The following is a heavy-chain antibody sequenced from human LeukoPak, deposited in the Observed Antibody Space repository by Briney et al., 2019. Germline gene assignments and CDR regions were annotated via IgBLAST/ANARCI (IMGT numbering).Heavy chain of an antibody. CDR3: TTRYGGTLDAFDI. D-gene: IGHD4-23*01. CDR1: GFTFSNAW. Sequence: GGSLRLSCAASGFTFSNAWMSWVRQAPGKGLEWVGRIKSKIDGGTTNYAAPVKGRFTISRDDSKNTLYLQMNSLKTEDTAVYYCTTRYGGTLDAFDIWGQRDNGHRLF. V-gene: IGHV3-15*01. J-gene: IGHJ3*02. CDR2: IKSKIDGGTT.